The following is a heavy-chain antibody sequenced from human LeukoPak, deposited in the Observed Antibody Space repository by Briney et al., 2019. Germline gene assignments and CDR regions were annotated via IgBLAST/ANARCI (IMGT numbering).Heavy chain of an antibody. D-gene: IGHD3-22*01. CDR3: ARLIVRWTNPYYFDY. Sequence: GESLKISCKGSGYSFTSYWIGWVRQMPGKGLEGMGIIYPGDSDTRYSPAFQGQVTISADQSISTAYLQWSSLQASDTAMYYCARLIVRWTNPYYFDYWGQGTLVTVSS. J-gene: IGHJ4*02. CDR2: IYPGDSDT. CDR1: GYSFTSYW. V-gene: IGHV5-51*01.